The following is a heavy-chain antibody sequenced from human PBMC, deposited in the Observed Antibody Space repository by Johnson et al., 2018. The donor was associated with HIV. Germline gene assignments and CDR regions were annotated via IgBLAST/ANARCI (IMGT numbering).Heavy chain of an antibody. Sequence: QMLLVESGGGVVQPGGSLRLSCAASGFTFSSYGMHWVRQAPGKGLEWVAFIRYDGSNKYYADSVKGRFTISRDNSKNTLYLQMNRLRTEDTALYYCAKLVGATHPLDFWGQGTMVTVSS. D-gene: IGHD1-26*01. CDR2: IRYDGSNK. V-gene: IGHV3-30*02. CDR3: AKLVGATHPLDF. CDR1: GFTFSSYG. J-gene: IGHJ3*01.